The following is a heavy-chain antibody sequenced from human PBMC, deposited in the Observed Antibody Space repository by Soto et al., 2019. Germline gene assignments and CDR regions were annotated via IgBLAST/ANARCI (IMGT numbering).Heavy chain of an antibody. Sequence: QVQLVQSGAEVTKPGASVKVSCKASGYTFTGYYIHWVRQAPGQGLEWMGWIHINLGGTDHAQKVQGRVTLTRDTSISTASMELSNMTSDDTAIDYCARCRKPFWTGSSIDDYGMDVWGQGTTVTVAS. CDR3: ARCRKPFWTGSSIDDYGMDV. CDR1: GYTFTGYY. D-gene: IGHD3-3*01. J-gene: IGHJ6*02. V-gene: IGHV1-2*02. CDR2: IHINLGGT.